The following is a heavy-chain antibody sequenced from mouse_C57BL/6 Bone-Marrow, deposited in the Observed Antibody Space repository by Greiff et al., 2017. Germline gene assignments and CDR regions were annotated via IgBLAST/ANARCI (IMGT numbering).Heavy chain of an antibody. J-gene: IGHJ4*01. CDR2: IHPNSGST. V-gene: IGHV1-64*01. Sequence: QVQLQQPGAELVKPGASVKLSCKASGYTFTSYWMHWVKQRPGQGLEWIGMIHPNSGSTNYNEKFKSKATLTVDNSSSTAYMQLSSLTSEDSAVYYCARGYGSALYYAMDYWGQGTSVTVSS. CDR1: GYTFTSYW. CDR3: ARGYGSALYYAMDY. D-gene: IGHD1-1*01.